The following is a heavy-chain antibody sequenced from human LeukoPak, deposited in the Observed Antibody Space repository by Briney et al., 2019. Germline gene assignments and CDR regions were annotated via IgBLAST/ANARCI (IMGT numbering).Heavy chain of an antibody. V-gene: IGHV3-7*01. Sequence: PGGSLRLSCAASGFTFSSYWMSWVRQAPGKRLEWVANIKQDGSEKYYVDSVKGRFTISRDNAKNSLYLQMNSLRAEDTAVYYCARDRDPYYDFWSDYPTGAFDIWGQGTMVTVSS. CDR1: GFTFSSYW. D-gene: IGHD3-3*01. J-gene: IGHJ3*02. CDR3: ARDRDPYYDFWSDYPTGAFDI. CDR2: IKQDGSEK.